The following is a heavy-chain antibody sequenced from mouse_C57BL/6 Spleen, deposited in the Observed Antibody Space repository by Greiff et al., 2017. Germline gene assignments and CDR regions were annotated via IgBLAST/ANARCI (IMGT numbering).Heavy chain of an antibody. Sequence: QVQLQQPGAELVRPGSSVKLSCKASGYTFTSYWMDWVKQRPGQGLEWIGNIYPSDSETHYNQKFKDKATLTVDKSSSTAYMQLSSLTSEDSAVYYCARGIHYYSNYEGTMDYWGQGTSVTVSS. CDR2: IYPSDSET. CDR3: ARGIHYYSNYEGTMDY. CDR1: GYTFTSYW. D-gene: IGHD2-5*01. V-gene: IGHV1-61*01. J-gene: IGHJ4*01.